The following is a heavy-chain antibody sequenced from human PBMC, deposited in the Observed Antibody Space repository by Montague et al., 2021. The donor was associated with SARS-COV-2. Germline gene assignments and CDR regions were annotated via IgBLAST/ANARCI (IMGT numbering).Heavy chain of an antibody. J-gene: IGHJ4*02. CDR1: GFTLSSYA. V-gene: IGHV3-23*01. CDR2: ISGSDDTT. CDR3: AKGFTSWPRGLFDY. Sequence: SLRLSCAASGFTLSSYAMNWVRQAPGKGLEWVSSISGSDDTTYYADSVKGRFTISRDSSKNTLYLQVNSLRVEETAVYYCAKGFTSWPRGLFDYWGQGSLVTVSS. D-gene: IGHD2-2*01.